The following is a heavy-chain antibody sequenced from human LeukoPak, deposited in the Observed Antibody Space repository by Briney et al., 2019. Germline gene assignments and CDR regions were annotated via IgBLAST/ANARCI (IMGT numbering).Heavy chain of an antibody. Sequence: GGSLRLSCAASGFTFSSYAMHWVRQAPGKGLEWVSAISGSGGSTYYADSVKGRFTISRDNSKNTLYLQMNSLRAEDTAVYYCASLNNGDWFDPWGQGTLVTVSS. V-gene: IGHV3-23*01. D-gene: IGHD1/OR15-1a*01. CDR3: ASLNNGDWFDP. J-gene: IGHJ5*02. CDR1: GFTFSSYA. CDR2: ISGSGGST.